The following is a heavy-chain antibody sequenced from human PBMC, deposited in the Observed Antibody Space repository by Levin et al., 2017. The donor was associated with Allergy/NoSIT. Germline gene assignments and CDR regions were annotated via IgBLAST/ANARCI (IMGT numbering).Heavy chain of an antibody. V-gene: IGHV3-33*01. CDR1: GFTFSSYG. CDR2: IWYDGSNK. D-gene: IGHD3-16*01. Sequence: GGSLRLSCAASGFTFSSYGMHWVRQAPGKGLEWVAVIWYDGSNKYYADSVKGRFTISRDNSKNTLYLQMNSLRAEDTAVYYCARESREWRWFDLGEKVRYFDYWGQGTLVTVSS. CDR3: ARESREWRWFDLGEKVRYFDY. J-gene: IGHJ4*02.